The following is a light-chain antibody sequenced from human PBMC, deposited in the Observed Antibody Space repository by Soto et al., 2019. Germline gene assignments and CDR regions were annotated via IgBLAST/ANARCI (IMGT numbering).Light chain of an antibody. J-gene: IGLJ2*01. V-gene: IGLV2-23*01. CDR2: EGI. Sequence: QSALTQPASVSGSPGQSITISCTGSNSDVGTYNLVSWYRQYPGKAPQLMIYEGIKRPSGVSNRFSGSKSGNTASLRSSGLQAEDDADYYCCSYAGSNIVVFGGGTKVTVL. CDR1: NSDVGTYNL. CDR3: CSYAGSNIVV.